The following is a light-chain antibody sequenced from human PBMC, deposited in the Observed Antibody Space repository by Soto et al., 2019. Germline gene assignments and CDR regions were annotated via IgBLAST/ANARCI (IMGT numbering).Light chain of an antibody. CDR2: GTS. J-gene: IGKJ1*01. CDR3: QQYNNWLWT. CDR1: QSVSSN. Sequence: EIVLTQSPATLSVSPGERATLSCRASQSVSSNLAWYQQKPGQPPRLLIYGTSTRATGIPARFSGSGSGTEFTLIISSLQSEDFAVYYCQQYNNWLWTFGQGTKVEIK. V-gene: IGKV3-15*01.